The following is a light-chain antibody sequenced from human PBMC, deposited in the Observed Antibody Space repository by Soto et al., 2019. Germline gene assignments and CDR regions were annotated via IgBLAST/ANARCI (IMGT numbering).Light chain of an antibody. CDR3: HRYGSSPGFT. CDR2: GAS. CDR1: QSVGRNY. J-gene: IGKJ2*01. V-gene: IGKV3-20*01. Sequence: EIVLTQSPGTLSLSPGESATLSCRASQSVGRNYLAWFQHKPDQAPRLLIHGASIRAAGIPDRFSGSGFGTDFTLTISRLEPEDFAVYYCHRYGSSPGFTFGQGTKVDIK.